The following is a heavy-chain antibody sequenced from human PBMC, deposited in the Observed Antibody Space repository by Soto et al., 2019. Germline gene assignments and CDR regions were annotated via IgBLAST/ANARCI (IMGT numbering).Heavy chain of an antibody. J-gene: IGHJ4*02. Sequence: GGSLRLSCAASGFTFSRFWMSWVRQAPGKGLEWVANIKQNGSEKYYVDSVKGRFTISRDNAKNSLYVQMNSLRAEDTAVYYCARALCSETDELWGQGTLVTVSS. V-gene: IGHV3-7*01. CDR3: ARALCSETDEL. CDR2: IKQNGSEK. CDR1: GFTFSRFW. D-gene: IGHD6-19*01.